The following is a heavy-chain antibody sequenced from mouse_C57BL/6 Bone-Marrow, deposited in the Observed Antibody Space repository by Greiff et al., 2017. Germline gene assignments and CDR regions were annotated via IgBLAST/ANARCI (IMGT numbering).Heavy chain of an antibody. CDR2: IDPEDGET. D-gene: IGHD1-1*01. CDR1: GFNIKDYY. Sequence: EVKLVESGAELVKPGASVKLSCTASGFNIKDYYIHWVKQRTEQGLEWIGRIDPEDGETKYAPKLQDKATITADTSSNTAYLQLSSLTSEDTAVYYCTRSLIYYGTNYWGQGTTLTVSS. CDR3: TRSLIYYGTNY. V-gene: IGHV14-2*01. J-gene: IGHJ2*01.